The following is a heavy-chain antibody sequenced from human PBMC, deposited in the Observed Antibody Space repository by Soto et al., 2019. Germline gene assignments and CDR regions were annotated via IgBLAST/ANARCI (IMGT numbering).Heavy chain of an antibody. CDR3: ALAGYDSNYYAVTPLSAGHF. CDR1: GFTFSDYY. D-gene: IGHD4-4*01. CDR2: ISSSGSII. V-gene: IGHV3-11*01. Sequence: QVQLVVSGGGLVKPVGSLRISCAASGFTFSDYYISWIRQAPGKGLEWVSYISSSGSIIYYADSVKGRFTISRDNAKNSVYLQMNSLRAEDTSVYYCALAGYDSNYYAVTPLSAGHFWGQGTLVTGSS. J-gene: IGHJ4*02.